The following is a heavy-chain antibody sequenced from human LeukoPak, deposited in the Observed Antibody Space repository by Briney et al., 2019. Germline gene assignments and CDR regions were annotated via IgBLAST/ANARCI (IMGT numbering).Heavy chain of an antibody. CDR2: FIPNLCIA. D-gene: IGHD2-8*01. Sequence: AASLNVSFNATGVTFISYAISCELQPPGQGLEWMGRFIPNLCIANYTQKFQGRVTITADKSTSTGYMELSSLRSEDTAVYYCARSPGYCNNGVCYNNGFDHWGKGTLVTVSS. V-gene: IGHV1-69*04. CDR1: GVTFISYA. J-gene: IGHJ5*02. CDR3: ARSPGYCNNGVCYNNGFDH.